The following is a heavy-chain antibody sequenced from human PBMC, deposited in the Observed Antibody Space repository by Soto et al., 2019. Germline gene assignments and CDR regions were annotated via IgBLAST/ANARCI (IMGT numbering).Heavy chain of an antibody. CDR1: GYNFNTFD. J-gene: IGHJ4*02. V-gene: IGHV1-8*02. CDR2: MNPNSGNT. D-gene: IGHD1-7*01. Sequence: ASVKVSCKASGYNFNTFDIYWVRQATGHGLEWMGWMNPNSGNTGYAQELRGRVTMTRNTSNTTAYMELSSLRSEDTAVYYCAPLGPHYTETGTTPPYWGQGTLVTVSS. CDR3: APLGPHYTETGTTPPY.